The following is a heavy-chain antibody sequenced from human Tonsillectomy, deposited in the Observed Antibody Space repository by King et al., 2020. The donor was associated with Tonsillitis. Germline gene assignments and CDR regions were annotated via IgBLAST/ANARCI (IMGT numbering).Heavy chain of an antibody. D-gene: IGHD5-24*01. J-gene: IGHJ4*02. V-gene: IGHV4-59*08. CDR1: GGSISSYY. Sequence: QLQESGPGLVKPSETLSLTCTVSGGSISSYYWSWIRQPPGKGLEWIGYIYYSGTTNYNPSLKSRVTISIDTSKNQFSLKLSSVTAADTAVYYCASVVDGYNDYWGKGTLVTVSS. CDR3: ASVVDGYNDY. CDR2: IYYSGTT.